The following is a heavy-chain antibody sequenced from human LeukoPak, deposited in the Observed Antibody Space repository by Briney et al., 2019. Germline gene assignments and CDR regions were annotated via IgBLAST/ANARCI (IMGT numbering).Heavy chain of an antibody. V-gene: IGHV3-23*01. CDR2: ISNDGGGT. J-gene: IGHJ4*02. D-gene: IGHD6-13*01. CDR1: GFIFNNYG. Sequence: GGSLRLSCAASGFIFNNYGLIWVRQAPGKGLEWVSAISNDGGGTNYADSVKGRFTISRDNSKNTLYLQMNSLRAEDTAVFYCAKYPASGGYFDYWGQGTLVTVSS. CDR3: AKYPASGGYFDY.